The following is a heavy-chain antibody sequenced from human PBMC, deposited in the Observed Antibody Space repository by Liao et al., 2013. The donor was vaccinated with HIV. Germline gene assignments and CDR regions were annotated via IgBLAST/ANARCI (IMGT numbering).Heavy chain of an antibody. V-gene: IGHV4-59*01. CDR1: GGSISSYY. J-gene: IGHJ4*02. D-gene: IGHD2-21*01. Sequence: QVQLQESGPGLVKPSETLSLTCTVSGGSISSYYWTWIRQPPGKGLEWIGYIFYSGDTNYNPSLKSRVTISVDTSKNQFSLKLRSVTAADTAVYYCASLPYCGGDCYSARFDYWGQGTLVTVSS. CDR2: IFYSGDT. CDR3: ASLPYCGGDCYSARFDY.